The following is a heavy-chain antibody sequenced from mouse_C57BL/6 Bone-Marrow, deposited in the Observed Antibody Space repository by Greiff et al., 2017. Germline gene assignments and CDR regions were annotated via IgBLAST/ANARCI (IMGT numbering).Heavy chain of an antibody. CDR2: IHPNGGSP. J-gene: IGHJ4*01. D-gene: IGHD2-4*01. CDR3: ARSYDYDDDTMDY. Sequence: VQLQQPGAELVKPGASVKLSCKASGYTFTNYWMHWVKQRPGQGLEWIGMIHPNGGSPDYNEKFKSEATLSVDKSSRTAYMELSSLTSEDSAVYYCARSYDYDDDTMDYWGQGTSVTVSS. CDR1: GYTFTNYW. V-gene: IGHV1-64*01.